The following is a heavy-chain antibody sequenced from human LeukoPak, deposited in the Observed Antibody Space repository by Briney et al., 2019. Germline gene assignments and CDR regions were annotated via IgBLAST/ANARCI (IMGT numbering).Heavy chain of an antibody. D-gene: IGHD3-10*01. CDR1: GYTFTSYG. J-gene: IGHJ5*02. Sequence: GASVKVSCKASGYTFTSYGISWVRQAPGQGLEWMGWISAYNGNTNYAQKLQGRVTMTTDTSTSTAYMELRSLRSDDTAVYYCAREYSRMVRGVIIKWFDPWGQGTLVTVSS. CDR3: AREYSRMVRGVIIKWFDP. V-gene: IGHV1-18*01. CDR2: ISAYNGNT.